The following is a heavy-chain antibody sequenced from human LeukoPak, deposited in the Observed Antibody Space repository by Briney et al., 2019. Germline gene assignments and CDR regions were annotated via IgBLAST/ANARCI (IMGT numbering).Heavy chain of an antibody. CDR2: INHSGST. CDR3: ARGAARPMGY. D-gene: IGHD6-6*01. J-gene: IGHJ4*02. Sequence: SETLSLTCAVYGGSFSGYYWSWIRQPPGKGLEWIGEINHSGSTNYNPSLKSRVTISVDTSKNQFSLKLSSVTAADTAVYYCARGAARPMGYWGQGTLVTVSS. V-gene: IGHV4-34*01. CDR1: GGSFSGYY.